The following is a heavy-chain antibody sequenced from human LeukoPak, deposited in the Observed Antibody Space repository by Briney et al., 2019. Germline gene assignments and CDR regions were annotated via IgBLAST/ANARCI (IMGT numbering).Heavy chain of an antibody. CDR1: GYTFTGYY. D-gene: IGHD3-22*01. CDR2: INPNSGGT. CDR3: ARSSTYYYDSSGYLPLVY. J-gene: IGHJ4*02. V-gene: IGHV1-2*02. Sequence: GASVKVSCKASGYTFTGYYMHWVRQAPGQGLEWMGWINPNSGGTNYAQKFQGRVTMTRDTSISTAYMELSRLRPDDTAVYYCARSSTYYYDSSGYLPLVYWGQGTLVTVSS.